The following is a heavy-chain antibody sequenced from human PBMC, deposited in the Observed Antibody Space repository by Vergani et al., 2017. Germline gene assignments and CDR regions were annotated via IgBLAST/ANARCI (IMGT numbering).Heavy chain of an antibody. CDR3: ARQYYYDSSGYYYVGYYYYGMDV. Sequence: EVQLVESGGGLVQPGGSLRLSCAASGFTVSSNYMSWVRQAPGKGLEWVSVIYSGGSTYYADSVKGRFTISRDNSKNTLYLQMNSLRAEDTAVYYCARQYYYDSSGYYYVGYYYYGMDVWGQGP. CDR1: GFTVSSNY. V-gene: IGHV3-66*02. CDR2: IYSGGST. J-gene: IGHJ6*02. D-gene: IGHD3-22*01.